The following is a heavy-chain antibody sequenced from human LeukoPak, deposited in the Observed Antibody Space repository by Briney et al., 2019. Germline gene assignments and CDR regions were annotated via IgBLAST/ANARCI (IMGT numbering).Heavy chain of an antibody. Sequence: ASVKVSCKASGYTFTSYYMHWVRQAPGQGLEWMGIINPNGGSTSYAQKFQGRVTMTRDTSTSTVYMELSSLRSEDTAVYYCARDRELNNFDYWGQGTLVTVSS. CDR1: GYTFTSYY. D-gene: IGHD1-26*01. CDR2: INPNGGST. V-gene: IGHV1-46*01. CDR3: ARDRELNNFDY. J-gene: IGHJ4*02.